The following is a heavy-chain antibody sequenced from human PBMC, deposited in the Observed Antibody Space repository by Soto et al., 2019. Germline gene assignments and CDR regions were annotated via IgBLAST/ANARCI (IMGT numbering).Heavy chain of an antibody. D-gene: IGHD6-6*01. J-gene: IGHJ4*02. CDR2: IYYSGST. V-gene: IGHV4-31*03. CDR1: GGSISSGGYY. CDR3: ARRRADSSSYRPFDY. Sequence: QVQLQESGPGLVKPSHTLSFTCTVSGGSISSGGYYLSWIRQHPGKGLEWIGYIYYSGSTYYNPSLKSRVTISIDTSKNQFSLKLSSVTAADTAVYYCARRRADSSSYRPFDYWGQGTRVTVSS.